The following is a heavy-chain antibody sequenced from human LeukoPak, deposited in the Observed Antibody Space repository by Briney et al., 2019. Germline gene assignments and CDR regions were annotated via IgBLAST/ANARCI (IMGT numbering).Heavy chain of an antibody. CDR3: ARDLGIAAAGSVDY. V-gene: IGHV4-61*01. CDR2: IYYSGST. D-gene: IGHD6-13*01. Sequence: SGTLSLTCTVSGYSISSGYYWGWIRQPPGKGLEWIGYIYYSGSTNYNPSLKSRVTISVDTSKNQFSLKLSSVTAADTAVYYCARDLGIAAAGSVDYWGQGTLVTVSS. J-gene: IGHJ4*02. CDR1: GYSISSGYY.